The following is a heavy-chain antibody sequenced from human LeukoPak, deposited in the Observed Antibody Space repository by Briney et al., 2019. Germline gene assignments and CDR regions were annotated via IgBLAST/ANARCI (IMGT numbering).Heavy chain of an antibody. CDR3: ASALFSSTSCYFDLDY. Sequence: GRSLRLSCAASGFTFSSYGMRWDSQAPGKGLEWVAVIWYDGSNKYYADSVKGRFTIARDTSKNTLYLQMNSLRAEDADGYECASALFSSTSCYFDLDYWGQGTLVTVSS. J-gene: IGHJ4*02. CDR1: GFTFSSYG. V-gene: IGHV3-33*01. CDR2: IWYDGSNK. D-gene: IGHD2-2*01.